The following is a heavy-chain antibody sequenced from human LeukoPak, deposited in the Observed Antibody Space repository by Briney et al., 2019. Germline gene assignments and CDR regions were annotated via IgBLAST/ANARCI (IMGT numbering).Heavy chain of an antibody. D-gene: IGHD3-22*01. CDR3: TTIRESGYSFFDY. CDR2: IKSKTDGGTT. CDR1: GFTFSNAW. J-gene: IGHJ4*02. V-gene: IGHV3-15*01. Sequence: PGGSLRLSCAASGFTFSNAWMSWVRQAPGKGLEWVGRIKSKTDGGTTDYAAPVKGRFTISRDDSKNTLYLQMNSLKTEDTAVYYCTTIRESGYSFFDYWGQGTLVTVSS.